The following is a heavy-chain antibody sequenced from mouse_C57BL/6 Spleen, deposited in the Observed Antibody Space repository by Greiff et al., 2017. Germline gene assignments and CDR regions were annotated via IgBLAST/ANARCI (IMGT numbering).Heavy chain of an antibody. CDR3: ARGGYGSSYVWYFDV. CDR2: ISSGSSTI. Sequence: DVHLVESGGGLVKPGGSLKLSCAASGFTFSDYGMHWVRQAPEKGLEWVAYISSGSSTIYYADTVKGRFTISRDNAKNTLFLQMTSLRSEDTAMYYCARGGYGSSYVWYFDVWGTGTTVTVSS. V-gene: IGHV5-17*01. J-gene: IGHJ1*03. CDR1: GFTFSDYG. D-gene: IGHD1-1*01.